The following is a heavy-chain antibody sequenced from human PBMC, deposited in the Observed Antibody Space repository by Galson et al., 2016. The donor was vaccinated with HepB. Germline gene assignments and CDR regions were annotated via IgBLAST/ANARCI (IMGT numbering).Heavy chain of an antibody. CDR2: ILSDGGYK. D-gene: IGHD1-26*01. V-gene: IGHV3-30*18. CDR1: GFTFNSHG. CDR3: AKEGPSVGLLAY. J-gene: IGHJ4*02. Sequence: SLRLSCAASGFTFNSHGMHWVRQGPDKGLEWVAFILSDGGYKYYADSVKGRVTISRDNSKTTLSLQMNSLRPEDTAVYYCAKEGPSVGLLAYWGQGTLVTVSS.